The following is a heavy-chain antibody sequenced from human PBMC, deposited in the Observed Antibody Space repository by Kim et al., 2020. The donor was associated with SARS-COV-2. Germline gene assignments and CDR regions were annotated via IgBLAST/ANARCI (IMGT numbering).Heavy chain of an antibody. CDR1: GGSISSYY. CDR3: AREITMVRGVSYYGMDV. D-gene: IGHD3-10*01. V-gene: IGHV4-59*01. Sequence: SETLSLTCTVSGGSISSYYWSWIRQPPGKGLEWIGYIYYSGSTNYNPSLKSRVTISVDTSKNQFSLKLSSVTAADTAVYYCAREITMVRGVSYYGMDVWGQGTTVTVSS. CDR2: IYYSGST. J-gene: IGHJ6*02.